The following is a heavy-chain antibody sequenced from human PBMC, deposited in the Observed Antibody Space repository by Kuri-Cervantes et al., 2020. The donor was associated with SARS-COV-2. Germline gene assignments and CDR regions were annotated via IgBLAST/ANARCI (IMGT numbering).Heavy chain of an antibody. CDR2: INPNSGGT. CDR3: ARGMVRGLIQYYYYGMDV. CDR1: GYTFSDYY. D-gene: IGHD3-10*01. Sequence: ASVKVSCKASGYTFSDYYMYWVRQAPGQGLEWMGRINPNSGGTNYAQKFQGWVTMTRDTPISTAYMELSRLRSDDTAVYYCARGMVRGLIQYYYYGMDVWGQGTTVTVSS. V-gene: IGHV1-2*04. J-gene: IGHJ6*02.